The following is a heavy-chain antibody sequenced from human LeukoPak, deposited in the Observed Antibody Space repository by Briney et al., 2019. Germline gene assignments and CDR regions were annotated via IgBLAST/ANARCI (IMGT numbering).Heavy chain of an antibody. V-gene: IGHV3-48*01. D-gene: IGHD2-15*01. CDR2: ISSSSSTI. CDR3: AREYCSGGSCYSWFDP. CDR1: GFTFSTYW. Sequence: GGSLRLSCAASGFTFSTYWMSWVRQAPGKGLEWVSYISSSSSTIYYADSVKGRFTISRDNAKNSLYLQMNSLRAEDTAVYYCAREYCSGGSCYSWFDPWGQGTLVTVSS. J-gene: IGHJ5*02.